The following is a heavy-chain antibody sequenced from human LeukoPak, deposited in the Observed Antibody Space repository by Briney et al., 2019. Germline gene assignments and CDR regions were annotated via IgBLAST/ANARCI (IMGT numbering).Heavy chain of an antibody. V-gene: IGHV7-4-1*02. Sequence: ASVKVSCKASGYTFTSYAMNWVRQAPGQGLEWMGWINTNTGNPTYAQGFTGRFVFSLDTSVSTAYLQISSLKAEDTAVYYCARDQEDRILWFGEGNGDYFDYWGQGTLVTVSS. CDR1: GYTFTSYA. D-gene: IGHD3-10*01. J-gene: IGHJ4*02. CDR3: ARDQEDRILWFGEGNGDYFDY. CDR2: INTNTGNP.